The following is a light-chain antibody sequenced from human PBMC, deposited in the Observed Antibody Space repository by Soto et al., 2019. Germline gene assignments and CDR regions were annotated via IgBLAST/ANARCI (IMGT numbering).Light chain of an antibody. CDR1: SVNIGSNY. CDR2: RNG. J-gene: IGLJ3*02. CDR3: AVWDDSLDGVV. Sequence: QLVLTQPPSASATPGQGVMISCSGSSVNIGSNYVYWYQQLPGTAPKLLIYRNGQRPSGVPDRFSGSKSGTSASLAISGLRSEDEADYYCAVWDDSLDGVVFGGGTKLTV. V-gene: IGLV1-47*01.